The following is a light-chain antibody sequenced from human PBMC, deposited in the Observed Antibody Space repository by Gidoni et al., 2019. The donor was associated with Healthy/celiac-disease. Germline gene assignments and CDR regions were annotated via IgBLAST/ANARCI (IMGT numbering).Light chain of an antibody. CDR2: DAS. CDR1: QSVSNY. CDR3: QQRSNWPPLT. Sequence: ENVLTQSPATLSLSPGERATLSCRASQSVSNYLAWYQHKPGQAPRLLIYDASNRATGIPARFSGSGSGTDFTLTISSLESEDFAVYYCQQRSNWPPLTFGGXAKVEIK. J-gene: IGKJ4*01. V-gene: IGKV3-11*01.